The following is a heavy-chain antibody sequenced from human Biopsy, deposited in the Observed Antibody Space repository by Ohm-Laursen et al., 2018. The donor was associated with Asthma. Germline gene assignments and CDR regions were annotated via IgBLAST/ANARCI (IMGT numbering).Heavy chain of an antibody. CDR1: GASIKTDDHY. D-gene: IGHD6-19*01. CDR3: ARASVAASSNWFDP. V-gene: IGHV4-30-4*01. Sequence: SQTLSLTCTVSGASIKTDDHYWSWLRQPPGKGLKWFGFIHYSGSTSYNPSLKGGVTISVDTSKNQFSLKLSSVTAADTAVYYCARASVAASSNWFDPWGQGTLVTVS. CDR2: IHYSGST. J-gene: IGHJ5*02.